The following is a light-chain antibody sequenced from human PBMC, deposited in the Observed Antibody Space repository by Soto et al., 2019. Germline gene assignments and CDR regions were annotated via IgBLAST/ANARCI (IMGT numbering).Light chain of an antibody. CDR1: QDIGGA. V-gene: IGKV1-13*02. CDR3: QQFNSYPIT. J-gene: IGKJ5*01. CDR2: DVS. Sequence: AIQVTQSPSSLSASVGDRVTITCRASQDIGGALAWYQQKPGKAPKLLIYDVSTLENEVPSRFSGSSSGTQFTLTISSLQPEDFGTYYCQQFNSYPITFGHGTRLEIK.